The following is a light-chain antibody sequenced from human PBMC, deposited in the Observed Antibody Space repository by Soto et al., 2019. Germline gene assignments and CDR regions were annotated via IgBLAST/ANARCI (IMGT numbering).Light chain of an antibody. V-gene: IGLV2-14*03. CDR1: TSDIGAYNY. CDR2: DVS. CDR3: SSYGASRIL. J-gene: IGLJ6*01. Sequence: QSALAQPASVPGSPGQPITISCSGSTSDIGAYNYVSWYQQHPGKAPKLLIYDVSYRPSGISDRFSGSKSGNTASLTISGLQPEDEADYYCSSYGASRILFGGGTKVTVL.